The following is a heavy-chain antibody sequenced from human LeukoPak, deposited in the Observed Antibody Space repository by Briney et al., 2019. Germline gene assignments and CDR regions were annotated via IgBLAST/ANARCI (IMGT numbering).Heavy chain of an antibody. CDR3: ARDGKGRYDFRENDY. V-gene: IGHV1-18*01. Sequence: ASVKVSCKASGYNFIIYGITWVRQAPGQGLEWMGWISAYNGNSNYADNLQGRVTMTTDTSTSTAYLELRSLRSDDTAVYYCARDGKGRYDFRENDYWGQGTLVTVSS. D-gene: IGHD3-3*01. J-gene: IGHJ4*02. CDR1: GYNFIIYG. CDR2: ISAYNGNS.